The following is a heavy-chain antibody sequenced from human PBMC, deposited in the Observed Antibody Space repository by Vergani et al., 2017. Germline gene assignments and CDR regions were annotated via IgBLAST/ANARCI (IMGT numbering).Heavy chain of an antibody. Sequence: QVQLQESGPGLVKPSETLSLTCAVSGYSISSGYYWGWIRQPPGKGLEWIGNIYHSGGAYYNPSLKGRVTISVDTSKNQFSLYLTSVTAADTAVYYCARSRIYYGAGSPDYWGQGTLVTVSS. CDR3: ARSRIYYGAGSPDY. J-gene: IGHJ4*02. CDR1: GYSISSGYY. CDR2: IYHSGGA. D-gene: IGHD3-10*01. V-gene: IGHV4-38-2*01.